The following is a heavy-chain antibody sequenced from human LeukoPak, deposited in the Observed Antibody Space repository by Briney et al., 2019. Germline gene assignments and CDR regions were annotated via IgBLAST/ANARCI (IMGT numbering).Heavy chain of an antibody. CDR3: ARDQSSVTIHGRYCDF. D-gene: IGHD3-10*01. CDR1: GGSISGYY. CDR2: ISYSGST. J-gene: IGHJ4*02. Sequence: PSETLSLTCTVSGGSISGYYWSWIRQPPGKGLEWIGYISYSGSTNYNPSLKSRVTISLDTSKNQFSLKLSSVTAADTAVYYCARDQSSVTIHGRYCDFWGQGSLVTVSS. V-gene: IGHV4-59*01.